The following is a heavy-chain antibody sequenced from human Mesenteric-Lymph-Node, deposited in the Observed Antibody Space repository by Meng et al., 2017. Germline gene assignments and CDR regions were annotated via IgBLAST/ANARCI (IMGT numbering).Heavy chain of an antibody. Sequence: GESLKISCAASGFTFSSYEMNCVRQAPGKGLEWVSVIYSGGSTYYADSVKGRFTISRDNSKNTLYLQMNSLRAEDTAVYYCARERPRLLWFGELYRRANSYYYYGMDVWGQGTTVTVSS. CDR1: GFTFSSYE. V-gene: IGHV3-66*02. J-gene: IGHJ6*02. CDR3: ARERPRLLWFGELYRRANSYYYYGMDV. D-gene: IGHD3-10*01. CDR2: IYSGGST.